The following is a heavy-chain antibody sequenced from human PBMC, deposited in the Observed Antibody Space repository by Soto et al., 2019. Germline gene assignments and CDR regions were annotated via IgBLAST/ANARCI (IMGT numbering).Heavy chain of an antibody. Sequence: PSETLSLTCVVYGGSLTGYYWSWIRQPPGKGLEWIGYIYYSGSTNYNPSLKSRVTISVDTSKNQFSLKLSSVTAADTAVYYCARDSSSWYGSHNWFDPWGQGTLVTVSS. J-gene: IGHJ5*02. CDR2: IYYSGST. CDR1: GGSLTGYY. D-gene: IGHD6-13*01. V-gene: IGHV4-59*01. CDR3: ARDSSSWYGSHNWFDP.